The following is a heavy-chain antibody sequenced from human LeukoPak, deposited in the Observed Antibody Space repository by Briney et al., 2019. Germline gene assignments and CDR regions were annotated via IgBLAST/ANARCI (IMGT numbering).Heavy chain of an antibody. CDR2: IYHSGST. D-gene: IGHD3-10*01. J-gene: IGHJ4*02. Sequence: PSETLSLTCTVSGGSISSGGYYWSWIRQPPGKGLEWIGYIYHSGSTYYNPSLKSRVTISVDRSKNQFSLKLSSVTAADTAVYYCARVVWFGELSHFDYWGQGTLVTVSS. CDR1: GGSISSGGYY. V-gene: IGHV4-30-2*01. CDR3: ARVVWFGELSHFDY.